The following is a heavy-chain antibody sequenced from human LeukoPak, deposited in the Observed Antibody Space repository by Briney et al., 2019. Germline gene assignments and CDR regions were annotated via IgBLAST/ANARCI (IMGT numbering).Heavy chain of an antibody. J-gene: IGHJ6*03. CDR2: IYYSGST. V-gene: IGHV4-59*01. D-gene: IGHD1-26*01. Sequence: SETLSLTCTVSGGSISSYYWSWIRQPPGKGLEWIGYIYYSGSTNHNPSLKSRVTISVDTSKNQFSLKLSSVTAADTAVYYCASSYSNYYYYYMDVWGKGTTVTVSS. CDR3: ASSYSNYYYYYMDV. CDR1: GGSISSYY.